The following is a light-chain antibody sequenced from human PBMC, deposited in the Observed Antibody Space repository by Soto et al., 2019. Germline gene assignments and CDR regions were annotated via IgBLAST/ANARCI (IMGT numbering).Light chain of an antibody. CDR1: QGVTTN. CDR3: QQYNNWPFS. J-gene: IGKJ5*01. CDR2: DVS. Sequence: EIVMTQSPATLSVSPGERATLSCRAGQGVTTNFAWYQQKSGQSPRLLIYDVSTRATGVPARFSGTGSETDFTLTISGLQSEDAAVYFCQQYNNWPFSLGQGTRLEI. V-gene: IGKV3-15*01.